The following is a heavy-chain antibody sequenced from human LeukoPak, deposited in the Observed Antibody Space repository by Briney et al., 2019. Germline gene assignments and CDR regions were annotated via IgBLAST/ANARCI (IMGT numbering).Heavy chain of an antibody. CDR1: GFTFNSYA. CDR3: AKDAMATVTYFDY. D-gene: IGHD4-17*01. Sequence: PGGSLRLSCATSGFTFNSYAMSWVRQAPGKGLEWVSGLSGSGGDTDYADSVKGRFTISRDNSRNTLYLQMNSLRSEDTAVYYCAKDAMATVTYFDYWSQGSLVTVSS. CDR2: LSGSGGDT. J-gene: IGHJ4*02. V-gene: IGHV3-23*01.